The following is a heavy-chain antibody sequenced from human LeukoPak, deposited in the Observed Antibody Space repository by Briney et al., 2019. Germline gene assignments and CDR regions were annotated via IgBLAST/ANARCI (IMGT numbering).Heavy chain of an antibody. CDR2: IIPILGIA. Sequence: SVKVSCKASGYIFTTYDIGWVRQAPGQGLEWMGRIIPILGIANYARRFQGRVTITADKSTSTAYMELSSLRSEDTAVYYCASTYCSSTSCYYGRWGQGTLVTVSS. D-gene: IGHD2-2*01. CDR3: ASTYCSSTSCYYGR. CDR1: GYIFTTYD. J-gene: IGHJ1*01. V-gene: IGHV1-69*04.